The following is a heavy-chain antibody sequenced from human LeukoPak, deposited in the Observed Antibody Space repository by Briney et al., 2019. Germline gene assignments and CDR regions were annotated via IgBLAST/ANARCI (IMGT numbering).Heavy chain of an antibody. Sequence: GASVKVSCTVSGYTLTELSMHWVRQAPGEGLEWMGGFDPEDGETIYAQKFQGRVTMTEDTSTDTAYMELSSLRSEDTAVYYCATGPHYGDYAHWGQGTLVTVSS. D-gene: IGHD4-17*01. CDR1: GYTLTELS. CDR2: FDPEDGET. J-gene: IGHJ4*02. CDR3: ATGPHYGDYAH. V-gene: IGHV1-24*01.